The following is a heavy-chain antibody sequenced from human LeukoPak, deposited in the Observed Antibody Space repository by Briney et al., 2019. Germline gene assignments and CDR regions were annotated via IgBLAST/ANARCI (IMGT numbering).Heavy chain of an antibody. CDR2: IKQDGSEK. V-gene: IGHV3-7*01. CDR3: ARPREDYYYGMDV. Sequence: GGSLRLSCAASGVTFSSYWMSWVRQAPGKGLEWVANIKQDGSEKYYVDSVKGRFTISRDNAKNSLYLQMNSLRAEDTAVYYCARPREDYYYGMDVWGQGTTVTVSS. CDR1: GVTFSSYW. D-gene: IGHD1-26*01. J-gene: IGHJ6*02.